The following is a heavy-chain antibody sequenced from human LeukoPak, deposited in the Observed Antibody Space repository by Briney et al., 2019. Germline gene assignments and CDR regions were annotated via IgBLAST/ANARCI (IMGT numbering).Heavy chain of an antibody. CDR3: ARLSSPTGTPAPD. D-gene: IGHD1-1*01. CDR1: GYRFTREW. CDR2: IYPGNSET. V-gene: IGHV5-51*01. J-gene: IGHJ1*01. Sequence: GESLKISCKGSGYRFTREWIGWVRQMPGSGLEWMGVIYPGNSETRYSPSFQGQVTMSVDKSINTAHLQWGGLKASDSAIYYCARLSSPTGTPAPDWGQGTQVTVSP.